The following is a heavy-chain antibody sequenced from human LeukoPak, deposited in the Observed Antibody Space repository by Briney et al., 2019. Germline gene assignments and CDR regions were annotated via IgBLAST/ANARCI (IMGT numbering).Heavy chain of an antibody. CDR2: IGTGGSPI. Sequence: GGSLRLSCAASGFTFRSYEMNRVRQAPGKGLEWVSYIGTGGSPISYADSVKGRFTVSRDNPKNSLYLQMNSLRAEDTAVYYCASFYDRSGRDYWGQGTLVTVSS. CDR1: GFTFRSYE. V-gene: IGHV3-48*03. CDR3: ASFYDRSGRDY. D-gene: IGHD3-22*01. J-gene: IGHJ4*02.